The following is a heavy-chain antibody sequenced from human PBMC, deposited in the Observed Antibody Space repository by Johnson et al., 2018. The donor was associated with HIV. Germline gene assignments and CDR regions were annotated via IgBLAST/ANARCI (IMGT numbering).Heavy chain of an antibody. J-gene: IGHJ3*01. Sequence: QMQLVESGGGVVQPGGSLRLSCAASGFTFSSYGMHWVRQAPGKGLEWVAVISDDGSDTDYADAVKGRFTISRDNSKNTLYLQMNSLRAEDTAVYYCVRDGNYYDRSGYRVDAFDVWGQGTMVTVSS. V-gene: IGHV3-30*19. D-gene: IGHD3-22*01. CDR3: VRDGNYYDRSGYRVDAFDV. CDR2: ISDDGSDT. CDR1: GFTFSSYG.